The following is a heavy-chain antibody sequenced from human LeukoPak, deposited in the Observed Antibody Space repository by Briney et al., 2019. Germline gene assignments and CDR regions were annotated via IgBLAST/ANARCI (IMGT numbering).Heavy chain of an antibody. CDR2: IYYSGST. CDR3: ARVYCSGDNCYSFDY. V-gene: IGHV4-39*01. J-gene: IGHJ4*02. D-gene: IGHD2-15*01. Sequence: SETLSLTCTVSGGYISSSSNYWGWVRQPPGKGLEWIGSIYYSGSTYYNPSLKSRVTISVDMSKNQFSLKLSSVAAADTAVYYCARVYCSGDNCYSFDYWGQGTLVTVSS. CDR1: GGYISSSSNY.